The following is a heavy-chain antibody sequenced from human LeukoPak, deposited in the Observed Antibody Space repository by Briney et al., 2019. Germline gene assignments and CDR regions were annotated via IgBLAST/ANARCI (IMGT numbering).Heavy chain of an antibody. J-gene: IGHJ2*01. D-gene: IGHD2-15*01. CDR2: INPNSGGT. CDR1: GYTFTGYY. CDR3: ARESSAELLRNWYFDL. Sequence: VSVKVSCKASGYTFTGYYMHWVRQAPGQGLEWMEWINPNSGGTNYAQKFQGRVTMTRDTSISTAYMELSRLRSDDTAVYYCARESSAELLRNWYFDLWGRGTLVTVPS. V-gene: IGHV1-2*02.